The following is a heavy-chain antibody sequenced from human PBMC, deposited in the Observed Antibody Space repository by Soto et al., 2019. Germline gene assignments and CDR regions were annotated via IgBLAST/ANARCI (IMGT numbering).Heavy chain of an antibody. J-gene: IGHJ6*02. V-gene: IGHV1-18*04. CDR1: GYTFTSYG. CDR3: ARDLTPQLWTTYYYYYYGMDV. Sequence: EASVKVSCKASGYTFTSYGISWVRQAPGQGLEWMGWISAYNGNTNYAQKLQGRVTMTTDTSTSTAYMELRSLRSDDTAVYYCARDLTPQLWTTYYYYYYGMDVWGQGTTVTVSS. D-gene: IGHD5-18*01. CDR2: ISAYNGNT.